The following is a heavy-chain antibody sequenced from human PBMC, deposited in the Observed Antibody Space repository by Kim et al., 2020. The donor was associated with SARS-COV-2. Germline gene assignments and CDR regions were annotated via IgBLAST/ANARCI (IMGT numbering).Heavy chain of an antibody. CDR1: GYGFTSYW. CDR3: ARRDREGDTEIFLGFDY. CDR2: IYPGDSDT. D-gene: IGHD5-18*01. Sequence: GESLKISCKGSGYGFTSYWIGWVRQMPGKGLEWMGIIYPGDSDTRYSPSFQGQVTMSVDKSISPAYLQWSSLKASDTAMYYCARRDREGDTEIFLGFDYWGQGALVTVSS. J-gene: IGHJ4*02. V-gene: IGHV5-51*01.